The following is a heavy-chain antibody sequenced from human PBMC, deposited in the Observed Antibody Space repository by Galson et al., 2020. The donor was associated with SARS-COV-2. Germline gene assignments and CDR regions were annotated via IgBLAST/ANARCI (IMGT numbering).Heavy chain of an antibody. V-gene: IGHV4-59*01. CDR1: GGSISSYY. Sequence: SETLSLTCTVSGGSISSYYWSWIRQPPGKGLEWIGYIYYSGSTNYNPSLKSRVTITVDTSKNQFSLKLSSVTAADTAGYYCAGGRGGVVVVANNWFDPWGQGTLVTVSS. CDR3: AGGRGGVVVVANNWFDP. CDR2: IYYSGST. D-gene: IGHD2-15*01. J-gene: IGHJ5*02.